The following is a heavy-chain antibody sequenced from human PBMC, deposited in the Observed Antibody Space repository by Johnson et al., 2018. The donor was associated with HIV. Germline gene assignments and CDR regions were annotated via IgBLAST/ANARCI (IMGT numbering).Heavy chain of an antibody. Sequence: EVQLVESGGDLVNPGGSLRLSCAASGFTFTNAWMSWVRQAPGKGLEWVGRIKSTGAGGTIDYAAPVKGRFTISRDDSKNTLYLEMNNLKSEDTAVYYCTTTAFIKSAGGTRPLDIWGQGTMVTVSS. CDR2: IKSTGAGGTI. D-gene: IGHD6-13*01. CDR3: TTTAFIKSAGGTRPLDI. J-gene: IGHJ3*02. CDR1: GFTFTNAW. V-gene: IGHV3-15*01.